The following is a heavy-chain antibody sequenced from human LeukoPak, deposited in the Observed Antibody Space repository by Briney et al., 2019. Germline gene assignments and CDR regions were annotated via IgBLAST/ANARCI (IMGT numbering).Heavy chain of an antibody. CDR1: GGSISSGGYY. Sequence: PSETLSLTCTVSGGSISSGGYYWSWIRQHPGKGLEWIGYIYYSGSTYYNPSLKSRVTISVDTSKKQFSLKLSSVTAADTAVYYRARTGDYTPPVFNHWGQGTPVTLSS. CDR3: ARTGDYTPPVFNH. V-gene: IGHV4-31*03. D-gene: IGHD4-17*01. J-gene: IGHJ4*01. CDR2: IYYSGST.